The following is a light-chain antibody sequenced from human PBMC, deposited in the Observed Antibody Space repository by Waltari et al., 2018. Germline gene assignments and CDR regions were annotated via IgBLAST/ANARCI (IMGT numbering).Light chain of an antibody. CDR2: GAS. J-gene: IGKJ2*01. CDR1: QSQTKRY. CDR3: QQYGSSVLYT. V-gene: IGKV3-20*01. Sequence: VLTQSPDTVSLFPGETATLSCRASQSQTKRYLAWYQQKAGQAPRLLIYGASSRAAGIPYRFSGSGSGTDFTLTISRLEPEDSAVYYCQQYGSSVLYTFGQGTKLEIK.